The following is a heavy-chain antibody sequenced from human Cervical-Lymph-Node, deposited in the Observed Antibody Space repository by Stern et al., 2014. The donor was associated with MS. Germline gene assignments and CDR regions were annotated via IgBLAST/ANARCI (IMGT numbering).Heavy chain of an antibody. CDR2: IYWDDDK. Sequence: QVTLRESGPTRVKPTQTLTLTCTFSGFSLTTSGVGVGWIRQPPGKALEWLAFIYWDDDKRYSPSLKSRLTITKDTSKNQVVLTMTNMDPVDTATYYCAHRCRFSSNWNMGWFDPWGQGILVTVSS. J-gene: IGHJ5*02. V-gene: IGHV2-5*02. CDR3: AHRCRFSSNWNMGWFDP. CDR1: GFSLTTSGVG. D-gene: IGHD1-20*01.